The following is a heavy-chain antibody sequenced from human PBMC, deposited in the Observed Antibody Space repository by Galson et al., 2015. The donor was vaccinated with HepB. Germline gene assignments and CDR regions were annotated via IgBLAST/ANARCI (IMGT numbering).Heavy chain of an antibody. Sequence: SLRLSCAPSGFTFARYAMTWVRQAPGKGLEWISLISGSGSLRYYAESVKGRLTISRDNAKKTLYLQMTSLRSEDTAVYYCAKDRVDYYDSDGHIDAFDVWGQGTVVTVSS. CDR1: GFTFARYA. CDR3: AKDRVDYYDSDGHIDAFDV. J-gene: IGHJ3*01. CDR2: ISGSGSLR. D-gene: IGHD3-22*01. V-gene: IGHV3-23*01.